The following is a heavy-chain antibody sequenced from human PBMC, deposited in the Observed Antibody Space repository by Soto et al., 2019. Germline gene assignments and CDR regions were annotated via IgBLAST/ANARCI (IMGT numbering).Heavy chain of an antibody. V-gene: IGHV3-23*01. D-gene: IGHD1-1*01. J-gene: IGHJ5*02. CDR1: GFTFSTSA. CDR2: ISDSGGRT. Sequence: QLLESGGGLAQPGGSLTLSCAASGFTFSTSAMNWVRQAPGKGLEWVSLISDSGGRTHYAESVKGRFTISRHNSKNPLYLQMNRLRAEDTAVYYSANSLDINWKNWFDPWGQITLVTVSS. CDR3: ANSLDINWKNWFDP.